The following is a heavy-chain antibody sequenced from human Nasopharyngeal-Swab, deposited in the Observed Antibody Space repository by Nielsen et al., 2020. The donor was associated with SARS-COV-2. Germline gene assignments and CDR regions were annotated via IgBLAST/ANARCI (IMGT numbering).Heavy chain of an antibody. Sequence: GESLKISCEASGYTFTYYWINWVRQVPGKGLEWMGRIDPTGSYTYYSPSLRGHVTISTDKSISTAYLQWSSLRASDTAMYFCARSTNDVIDDYWGQGTQVTVSS. CDR2: IDPTGSYT. J-gene: IGHJ4*02. CDR1: GYTFTYYW. CDR3: ARSTNDVIDDY. D-gene: IGHD2-8*01. V-gene: IGHV5-10-1*01.